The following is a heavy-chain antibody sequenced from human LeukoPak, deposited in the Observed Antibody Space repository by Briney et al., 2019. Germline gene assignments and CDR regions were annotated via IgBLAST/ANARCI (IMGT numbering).Heavy chain of an antibody. CDR1: GYTFTGYY. J-gene: IGHJ4*02. V-gene: IGHV1-2*02. D-gene: IGHD4-23*01. CDR3: ARDQATVATPWWDH. Sequence: ASVKVSCKASGYTFTGYYVHWVRQAPGQGLEWMGWINANSGGTNYAQKFQGRVTMTRDTSISTAYMELSRLRSDDTAVYFWARDQATVATPWWDHWGQGTLVTVSS. CDR2: INANSGGT.